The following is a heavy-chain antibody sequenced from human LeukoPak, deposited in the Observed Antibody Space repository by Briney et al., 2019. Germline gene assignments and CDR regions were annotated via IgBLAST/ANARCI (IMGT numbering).Heavy chain of an antibody. J-gene: IGHJ4*02. CDR3: ARSPIYDGSGYYERDFDY. CDR1: GGSISSSSYY. Sequence: KPSETPSLTCTVSGGSISSSSYYWGWIRQPPGKGLEWIGGIYYSGSTYYNPSLKSRVTISVDTSKNQFSLKLSSVTAADTAVYYCARSPIYDGSGYYERDFDYWGQGTLVTVSS. D-gene: IGHD3-22*01. CDR2: IYYSGST. V-gene: IGHV4-39*01.